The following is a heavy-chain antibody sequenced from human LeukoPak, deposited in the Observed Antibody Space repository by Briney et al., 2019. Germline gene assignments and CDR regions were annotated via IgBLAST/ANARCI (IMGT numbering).Heavy chain of an antibody. CDR3: ARQADTAMLIWSFTDY. D-gene: IGHD5-18*01. Sequence: GGSLRLSCAASGFTLSSYYMNWVRQAPGKGLEWVSSISGASSYIYYADSVKGRFTISRDNAKNSLYLQMNSLRAEDTALYYCARQADTAMLIWSFTDYWGQGTLVTVSS. V-gene: IGHV3-21*01. CDR1: GFTLSSYY. CDR2: ISGASSYI. J-gene: IGHJ4*02.